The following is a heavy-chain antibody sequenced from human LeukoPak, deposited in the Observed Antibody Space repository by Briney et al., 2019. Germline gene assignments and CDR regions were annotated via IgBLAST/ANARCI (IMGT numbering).Heavy chain of an antibody. CDR1: GFTFSSYW. D-gene: IGHD4-17*01. CDR3: GTTVTTGRRY. CDR2: IKQDGSEK. J-gene: IGHJ4*02. Sequence: GGSLRLSCAASGFTFSSYWMSWVRQAPGKGRGWVANIKQDGSEKYYVDSVKGRFTISRDNAKNSLYLQMNSLRAEDTAVYYCGTTVTTGRRYWGQGTLVTVSS. V-gene: IGHV3-7*01.